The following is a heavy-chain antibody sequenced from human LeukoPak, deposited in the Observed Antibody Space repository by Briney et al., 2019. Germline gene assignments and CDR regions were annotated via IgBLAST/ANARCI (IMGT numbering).Heavy chain of an antibody. D-gene: IGHD3-22*01. J-gene: IGHJ3*02. CDR3: ARTYYYDSSGYYYVDAFDI. V-gene: IGHV1-46*01. CDR1: GFTFSTYG. CDR2: INPSGGST. Sequence: GGSLRLSCAASGFTFSTYGIHWVRQAPGQGLEWMGIINPSGGSTSYAQKFQGRVTMTRDTSTSTVYMELSSLRSEDTAVYYCARTYYYDSSGYYYVDAFDIWGQGTMVTVSS.